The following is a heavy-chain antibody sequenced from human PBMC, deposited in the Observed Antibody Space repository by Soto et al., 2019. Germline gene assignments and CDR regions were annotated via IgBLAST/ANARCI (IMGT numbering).Heavy chain of an antibody. CDR1: GGSISSYY. Sequence: LETLSLTCTVSGGSISSYYWSWIRQPAGKGLEWIGRIYTSGSTNYNPSLKSRVTMSVDTSKNQFSLKLSSVTAADTAVYYCARDIYYYDSSGCFDYWGQGTLVTVSS. J-gene: IGHJ4*02. D-gene: IGHD3-22*01. V-gene: IGHV4-4*07. CDR3: ARDIYYYDSSGCFDY. CDR2: IYTSGST.